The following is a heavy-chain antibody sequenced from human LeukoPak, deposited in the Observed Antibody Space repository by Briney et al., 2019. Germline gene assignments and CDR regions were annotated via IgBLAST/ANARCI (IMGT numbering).Heavy chain of an antibody. D-gene: IGHD3-16*02. CDR1: GYTFTGYY. V-gene: IGHV1-2*02. CDR2: IHPNSGGT. Sequence: ASVKVSCKASGYTFTGYYMHWVRQAPGQGLEWMGWIHPNSGGTNYAQKFQGRVTMTRDTSISTAYMELSRLRSDDTAVYYCASGITFGGVIVGPNDAFDIWGQGTMVTVSS. CDR3: ASGITFGGVIVGPNDAFDI. J-gene: IGHJ3*02.